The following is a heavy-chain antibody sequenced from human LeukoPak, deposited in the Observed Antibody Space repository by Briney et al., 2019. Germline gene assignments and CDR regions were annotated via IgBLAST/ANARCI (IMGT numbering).Heavy chain of an antibody. CDR1: GYTVTNYY. J-gene: IGHJ4*02. Sequence: ASVKVSCKASGYTVTNYYMHWVRQAPGQGLEWMGMINPSISSRTYAQKFQGRVTVTSDTSTSTVYMEVSSLRSEDTAIYYCARSGMWFSTNDWGLGTLVTVSS. CDR3: ARSGMWFSTND. V-gene: IGHV1-46*01. D-gene: IGHD2-21*01. CDR2: INPSISSR.